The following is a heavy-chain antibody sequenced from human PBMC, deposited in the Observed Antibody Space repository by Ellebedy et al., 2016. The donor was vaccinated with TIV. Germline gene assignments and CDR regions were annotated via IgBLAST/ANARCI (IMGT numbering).Heavy chain of an antibody. D-gene: IGHD3-10*01. CDR2: ISHDDIRN. J-gene: IGHJ4*02. CDR3: ARDDGMGGFGEG. CDR1: GLTFSNFG. Sequence: PGGSLRLSCAASGLTFSNFGIHWVRQAPGKGLEWLAVISHDDIRNYYAETGQGRFTPSRDNSKNTVNLQMNSLRPEDTAVYYCARDDGMGGFGEGWGQGTLVIVSS. V-gene: IGHV3-30*03.